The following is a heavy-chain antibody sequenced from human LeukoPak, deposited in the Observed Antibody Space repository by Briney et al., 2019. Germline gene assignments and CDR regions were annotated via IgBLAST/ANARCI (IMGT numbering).Heavy chain of an antibody. J-gene: IGHJ5*02. Sequence: SETLSLTCTVSGGSISSSSYYWGWIRQPPGKGLEWIGSIYYSGSAYYNPSLKSRVTISVDTSKNQFSLKLSSVTAADTAVYYCARAVPTYYDFWSGPMPRFDPWGQGTLVTVSS. CDR2: IYYSGSA. D-gene: IGHD3-3*01. CDR3: ARAVPTYYDFWSGPMPRFDP. V-gene: IGHV4-39*01. CDR1: GGSISSSSYY.